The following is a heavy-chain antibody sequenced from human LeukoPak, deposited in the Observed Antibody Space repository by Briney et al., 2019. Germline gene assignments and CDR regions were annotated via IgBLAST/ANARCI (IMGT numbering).Heavy chain of an antibody. CDR2: IIPIFGTA. Sequence: SVKASCKASGGTFSSYAISWVRQAPGQGLEWTGGIIPIFGTANYAQKFQGRVTITADESTSTAYMELSSLRSEDTAVYYCALYYYDSSGYYYDLPNFDYWGQGTLVTVSS. V-gene: IGHV1-69*13. J-gene: IGHJ4*02. CDR3: ALYYYDSSGYYYDLPNFDY. D-gene: IGHD3-22*01. CDR1: GGTFSSYA.